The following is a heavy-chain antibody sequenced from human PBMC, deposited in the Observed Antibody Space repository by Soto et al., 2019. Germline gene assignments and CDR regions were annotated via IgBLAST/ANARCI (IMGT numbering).Heavy chain of an antibody. D-gene: IGHD2-15*01. J-gene: IGHJ4*02. CDR3: ARDLLVAATHVS. V-gene: IGHV3-21*01. Sequence: GGSLRLSCAASGFTFSSYSMNWVRQAPGKGLEWVSSISSSSSYIYYADSVKGRFTISRDNAKNSLYPQMNSLRAEDTAVYYCARDLLVAATHVSWGQGTLVTVSS. CDR1: GFTFSSYS. CDR2: ISSSSSYI.